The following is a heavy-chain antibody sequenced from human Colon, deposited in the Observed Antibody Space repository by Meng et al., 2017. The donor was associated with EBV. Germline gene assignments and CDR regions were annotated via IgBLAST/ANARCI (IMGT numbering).Heavy chain of an antibody. CDR1: GASISSNNW. J-gene: IGHJ4*02. CDR3: ARGNAYNAPSFDY. D-gene: IGHD5-24*01. Sequence: QVALPESGPGLVEHSGTLALTCAVSGASISSNNWWSWVRQPPGKGLEWIGEIYHGGNTNYNPSLKSRVTISVDRSNDQFSLSLSSVTAADTAVYYCARGNAYNAPSFDYWGQGTLVTVSS. CDR2: IYHGGNT. V-gene: IGHV4-4*02.